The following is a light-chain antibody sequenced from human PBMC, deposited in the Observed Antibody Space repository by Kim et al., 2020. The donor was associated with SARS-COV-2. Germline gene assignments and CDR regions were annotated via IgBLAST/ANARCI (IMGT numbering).Light chain of an antibody. CDR3: QQRTNWPLT. J-gene: IGKJ4*01. CDR2: DAS. Sequence: VAPGERATLPCRAIQSVSSYVAWYQQKAGQAPRLLIYDASNRATGIPARFSGSGSGTDFTLTISGLEPEDFAVYYCQQRTNWPLTFGGGTKVDIK. CDR1: QSVSSY. V-gene: IGKV3-11*01.